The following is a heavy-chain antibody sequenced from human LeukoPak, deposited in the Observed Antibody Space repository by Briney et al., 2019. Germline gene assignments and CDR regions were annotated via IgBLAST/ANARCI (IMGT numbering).Heavy chain of an antibody. V-gene: IGHV1-8*03. J-gene: IGHJ4*02. Sequence: SVKVSCRASVYTFTSYDINWVRQATGQGLEWMGWMNPNSCNTGYAQKFQGRVTITRNTSISTAYMELSSLRSEDTAVYYCARVPSGYDFHFDYWGQGTLVSASS. CDR2: MNPNSCNT. D-gene: IGHD5-12*01. CDR3: ARVPSGYDFHFDY. CDR1: VYTFTSYD.